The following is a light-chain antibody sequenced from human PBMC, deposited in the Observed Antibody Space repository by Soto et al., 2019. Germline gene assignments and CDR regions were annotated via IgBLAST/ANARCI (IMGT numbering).Light chain of an antibody. J-gene: IGLJ2*01. CDR3: AAWDDSLSGYVV. CDR2: RNN. CDR1: SSNIGSNT. Sequence: QSVLTQPPSASGTPGQRITISCSGSSSNIGSNTVNWYQQLPGTAPTPLIYRNNQRPSGVPDRFSGSKSGTSASLAISGLRSEDEADYYCAAWDDSLSGYVVFGGGTQLTVL. V-gene: IGLV1-47*01.